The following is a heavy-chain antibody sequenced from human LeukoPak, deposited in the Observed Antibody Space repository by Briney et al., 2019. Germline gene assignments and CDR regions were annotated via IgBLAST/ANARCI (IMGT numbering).Heavy chain of an antibody. Sequence: GGSLRHSCAASGFTFSSYWMHWVRQAPGKGLVWVSHINSDGSSTSYTDSVKGRSTIYRENPKNTLYLQINSLRAEDTAVYYCASGARYCSSTSCSILLPRWFNPWGQGTLVTVSS. CDR3: ASGARYCSSTSCSILLPRWFNP. J-gene: IGHJ5*02. D-gene: IGHD2-2*01. V-gene: IGHV3-74*01. CDR2: INSDGSST. CDR1: GFTFSSYW.